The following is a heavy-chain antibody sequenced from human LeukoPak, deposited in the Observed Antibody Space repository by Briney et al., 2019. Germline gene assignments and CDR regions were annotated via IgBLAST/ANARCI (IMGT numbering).Heavy chain of an antibody. J-gene: IGHJ3*02. CDR1: GYTFTSYD. CDR3: ARVAAAAGGAFDI. CDR2: MNPNGGNT. D-gene: IGHD6-13*01. V-gene: IGHV1-8*01. Sequence: ASVKVSCKASGYTFTSYDINWVRQATGQGLEWMGWMNPNGGNTGYAQKFQGRVTMTRNTSISTAYMELSSLRSEDTAVYYCARVAAAAGGAFDIWGQGTMVTVSS.